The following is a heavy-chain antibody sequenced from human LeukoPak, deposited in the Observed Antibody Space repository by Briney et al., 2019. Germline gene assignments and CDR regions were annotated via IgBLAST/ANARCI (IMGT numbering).Heavy chain of an antibody. CDR3: TTTLWFGELSIDY. Sequence: GGSLRLSCAASGLNFRSSWMSWIRQAPGKGLEWVGRIKSKTDGGTTDYAAPVKGRFTISRDDSKNTLYLQMNSLKTEDTAVYYCTTTLWFGELSIDYWGQGTLVTVSS. CDR1: GLNFRSSW. D-gene: IGHD3-10*01. V-gene: IGHV3-15*01. CDR2: IKSKTDGGTT. J-gene: IGHJ4*02.